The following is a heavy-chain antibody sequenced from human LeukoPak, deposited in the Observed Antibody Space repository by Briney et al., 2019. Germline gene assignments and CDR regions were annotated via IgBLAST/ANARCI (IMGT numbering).Heavy chain of an antibody. V-gene: IGHV3-15*01. CDR2: IKSKANGGTI. Sequence: PGGSLRLSCVGSGFTFSNAWMNWVRQAPGKGLEWVGRIKSKANGGTIDYAAPVKGRFSISRDDLKNTVYLQMNSLKTEDTATYYCTTGWFLDHWGQGTLVTVSS. CDR3: TTGWFLDH. CDR1: GFTFSNAW. D-gene: IGHD2-15*01. J-gene: IGHJ5*02.